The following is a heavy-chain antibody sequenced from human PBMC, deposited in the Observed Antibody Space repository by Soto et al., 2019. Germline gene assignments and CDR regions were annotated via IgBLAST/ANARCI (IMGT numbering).Heavy chain of an antibody. CDR2: IKSKTDGGTT. CDR1: GFTFSNAW. V-gene: IGHV3-15*01. CDR3: TTDSSGWHYFDY. J-gene: IGHJ4*02. D-gene: IGHD6-19*01. Sequence: PGGSLRLSCAASGFTFSNAWMSWVRQAPGKGLEWVGRIKSKTDGGTTDYAAPVKGRFTISRDDSKNTLYLQMNSLKTEDTAVYYCTTDSSGWHYFDYWGQGTLVTVSS.